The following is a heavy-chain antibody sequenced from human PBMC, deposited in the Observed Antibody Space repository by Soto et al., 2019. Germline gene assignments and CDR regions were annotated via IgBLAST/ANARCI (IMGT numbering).Heavy chain of an antibody. CDR2: ISGSSRYI. CDR3: ARGLVYGDSPYYFEH. CDR1: GFPFSAYT. Sequence: GGSLRLSCAASGFPFSAYTITWVRQAPGKGLDWVSSISGSSRYINYADSVKGRFTISRDNAKNSLYLQVNSLTVEDTAVYYCARGLVYGDSPYYFEHWGQGTLVTVSS. V-gene: IGHV3-21*01. J-gene: IGHJ4*02. D-gene: IGHD4-17*01.